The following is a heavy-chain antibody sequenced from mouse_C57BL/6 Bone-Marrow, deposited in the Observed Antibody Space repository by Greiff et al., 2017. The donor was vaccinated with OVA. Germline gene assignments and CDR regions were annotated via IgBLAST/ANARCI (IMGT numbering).Heavy chain of an antibody. CDR3: TKIYYGYDEGYYYAMDY. J-gene: IGHJ4*01. CDR2: IDPETGGT. V-gene: IGHV1-15*01. D-gene: IGHD2-2*01. Sequence: VKLMESGAELVRPGASVTLSCKASGYTFTDYEMPWVKQTPVHGLEWIGAIDPETGGTAYNQKFKGKAILTADKSSSTAYMELRRLTSEDSAVYYCTKIYYGYDEGYYYAMDYWGQGTSVTVSS. CDR1: GYTFTDYE.